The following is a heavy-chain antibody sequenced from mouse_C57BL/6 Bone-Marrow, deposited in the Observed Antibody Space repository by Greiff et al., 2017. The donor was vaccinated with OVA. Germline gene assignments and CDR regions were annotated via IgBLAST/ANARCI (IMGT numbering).Heavy chain of an antibody. CDR1: GYSITSGYY. V-gene: IGHV3-6*01. J-gene: IGHJ2*01. Sequence: EVKLQESGPGLVKPSQSLSLTCSVTGYSITSGYYWNWIRQFPGNKLEWMGYLSYDGSNNYNPSLKNRISITRDTSKNQFFLKLNSVTTEDTATYYCAREAYYYGSSYYFDYWGQGTTLTVSS. CDR3: AREAYYYGSSYYFDY. CDR2: LSYDGSN. D-gene: IGHD1-1*01.